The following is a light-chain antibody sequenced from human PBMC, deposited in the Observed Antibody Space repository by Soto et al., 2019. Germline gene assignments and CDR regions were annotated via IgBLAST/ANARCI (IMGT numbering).Light chain of an antibody. CDR2: EVN. CDR3: SSYTSSSTVV. CDR1: KFDIGRYNY. Sequence: QSVLTQPASVSGSPGQTITISCAGTKFDIGRYNYVSWYRQHPGEAPKLIIFEVNNRPSGISNRFSGSKSGNTASLTISGLQVEDEAHYYCSSYTSSSTVVFGGGTKVTVL. J-gene: IGLJ2*01. V-gene: IGLV2-14*01.